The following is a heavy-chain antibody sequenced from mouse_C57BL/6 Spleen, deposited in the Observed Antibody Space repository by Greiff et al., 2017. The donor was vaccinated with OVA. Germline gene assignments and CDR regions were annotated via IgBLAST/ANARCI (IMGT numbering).Heavy chain of an antibody. Sequence: QVQLQQSGPELVKPGASVKISCKASGYAFSSSWMNWVKPRPGKGLELIGRLYPGAGDPNYNGKFKGKATLTADKSSSTDYMQLSSLTSEDSAVYFCANTAQATDYAMDYWGQGTSVTVSS. D-gene: IGHD3-2*02. CDR2: LYPGAGDP. V-gene: IGHV1-82*01. J-gene: IGHJ4*01. CDR3: ANTAQATDYAMDY. CDR1: GYAFSSSW.